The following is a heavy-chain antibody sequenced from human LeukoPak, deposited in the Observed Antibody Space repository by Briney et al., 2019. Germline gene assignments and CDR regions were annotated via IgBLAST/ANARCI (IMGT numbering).Heavy chain of an antibody. V-gene: IGHV3-23*01. J-gene: IGHJ4*02. CDR3: AKWPEGAMDYFDY. Sequence: GGSLRLSCAASGFSFSSYAMTWARQAPVKGLEWVSAISGGGTRTYYADSVKGRLTISRDNSKNTLYLEMSSLRVEDTAIYYCAKWPEGAMDYFDYWGQGTLVTVSS. D-gene: IGHD3-16*01. CDR2: ISGGGTRT. CDR1: GFSFSSYA.